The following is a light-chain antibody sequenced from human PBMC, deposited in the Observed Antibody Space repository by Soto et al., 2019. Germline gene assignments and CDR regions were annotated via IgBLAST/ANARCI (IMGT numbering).Light chain of an antibody. CDR2: GAS. J-gene: IGKJ1*01. CDR3: QQYNNWPPWT. CDR1: QSVSSN. V-gene: IGKV3-15*01. Sequence: EIGMTQSPATLSVSPGERATLSCRASQSVSSNLAWYQQKPGQAPRLLIYGASTRATRIPARFSGSGSGTEFTLTISSLQSEDFAVYYCQQYNNWPPWTFGQGTKVEIK.